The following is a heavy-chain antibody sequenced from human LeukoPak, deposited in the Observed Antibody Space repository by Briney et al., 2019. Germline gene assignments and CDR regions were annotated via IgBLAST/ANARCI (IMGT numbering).Heavy chain of an antibody. V-gene: IGHV4-59*01. D-gene: IGHD3-22*01. Sequence: SETLSLTCTVSGDSISGYYWNWIRQTPGKGLEWIGYIYYSGSTNYNPSLKSRVTISVDTSKNQFSLKLSSVTAADTAVYYCARTNYYDSSGYRYYYYYYYMDVWGKGTTVTVSS. J-gene: IGHJ6*03. CDR1: GDSISGYY. CDR3: ARTNYYDSSGYRYYYYYYYMDV. CDR2: IYYSGST.